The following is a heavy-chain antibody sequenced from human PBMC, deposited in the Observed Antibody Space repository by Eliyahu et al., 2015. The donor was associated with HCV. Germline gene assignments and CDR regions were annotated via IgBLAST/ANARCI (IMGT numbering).Heavy chain of an antibody. J-gene: IGHJ5*02. CDR3: ASGGGGIAVTGTGGWFDP. CDR2: FHYSGRT. Sequence: QVQLQESGPGLVKPSETLSLTCTVSGGSIPTYYWSWIRQPPGKGLEWIGYFHYSGRTNYNPSLKSRVTISVDTSKNQFSLNLTSVTAADTAMYYCASGGGGIAVTGTGGWFDPWGQGTLVTVSS. CDR1: GGSIPTYY. D-gene: IGHD6-19*01. V-gene: IGHV4-59*01.